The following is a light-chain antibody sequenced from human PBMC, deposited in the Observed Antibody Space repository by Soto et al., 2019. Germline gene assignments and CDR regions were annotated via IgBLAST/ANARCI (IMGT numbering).Light chain of an antibody. CDR2: DAS. V-gene: IGKV3-11*01. Sequence: EIVLTQSPATLSLSPGERATLSCRASQSVSSYLAWYQQNPGQAPRLLIYDASIRATGIPASFSGSGPGTAFTLTISSLAPEGVAVYYCQQRSNWPITFGQGTRLEIK. J-gene: IGKJ5*01. CDR1: QSVSSY. CDR3: QQRSNWPIT.